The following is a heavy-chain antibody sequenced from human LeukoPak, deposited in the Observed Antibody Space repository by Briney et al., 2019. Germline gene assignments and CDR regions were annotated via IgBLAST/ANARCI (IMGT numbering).Heavy chain of an antibody. Sequence: GGSLRLSCAASGFTFSSYAMSWVRQAPGKGLEWVSAISGSSGSTYYADSVKGRFTISRDNSKNTLYLQMNSLRAEDTAVYYCAKLYSSGWYVGYWGQGTLVTVSS. V-gene: IGHV3-23*01. CDR1: GFTFSSYA. J-gene: IGHJ4*02. D-gene: IGHD6-19*01. CDR2: ISGSSGST. CDR3: AKLYSSGWYVGY.